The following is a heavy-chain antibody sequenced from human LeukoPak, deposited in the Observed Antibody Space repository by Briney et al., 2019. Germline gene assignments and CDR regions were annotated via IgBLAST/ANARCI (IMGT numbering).Heavy chain of an antibody. CDR2: INHRGRT. D-gene: IGHD6-19*01. CDR3: ARVGGSGLVTFYYFDY. V-gene: IGHV4-34*01. CDR1: GGSFSGYY. J-gene: IGHJ4*02. Sequence: SETLSLTGAVYGGSFSGYYGRWIRQPPGKGLEWSGEINHRGRTNYNPSLKSRVTISVDKSQDQFSLKLRSVTAADTAVYYCARVGGSGLVTFYYFDYWGQGNLITVSS.